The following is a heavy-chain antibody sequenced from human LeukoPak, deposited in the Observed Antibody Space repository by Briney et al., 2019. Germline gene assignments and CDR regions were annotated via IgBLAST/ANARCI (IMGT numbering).Heavy chain of an antibody. CDR1: GGTFSSYA. J-gene: IGHJ1*01. Sequence: ASVKVSCKASGGTFSSYAISWVRQAPGQGLEWMGRIIPIFGIANYAQKFQGRVTITADKSTSTAYMELSSLRSEDTAVYYCARWTPSLGDSSGYYHVGYFQHWGQGTLVTVSS. D-gene: IGHD3-22*01. V-gene: IGHV1-69*04. CDR2: IIPIFGIA. CDR3: ARWTPSLGDSSGYYHVGYFQH.